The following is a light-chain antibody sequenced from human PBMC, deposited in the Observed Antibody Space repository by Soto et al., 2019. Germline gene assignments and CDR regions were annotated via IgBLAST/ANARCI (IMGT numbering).Light chain of an antibody. CDR2: DAV. CDR3: QQRSSGYS. V-gene: IGKV3-11*01. Sequence: IVLTQSPATLSLSPGERATLSCWASESISAYLAWHQQKGGQAPRVLVYDAVYRAKGLPARFSGSGFGTNFTLTITSLEPEDSAVYYCQQRSSGYSFGPGTKLEIK. CDR1: ESISAY. J-gene: IGKJ2*01.